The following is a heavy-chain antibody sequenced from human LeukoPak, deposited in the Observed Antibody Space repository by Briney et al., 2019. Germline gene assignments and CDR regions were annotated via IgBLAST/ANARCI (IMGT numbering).Heavy chain of an antibody. Sequence: GESLKISCKGSRFSFTSYWIGWVRQMPVKGLGCMGIMYPDDSDTRHSTSFQGQVTISADKSISTAYLQWSSLKASDSAMYYCARLAGSCSSTTGYTGGFDYWGQGTLVTVSS. CDR3: ARLAGSCSSTTGYTGGFDY. V-gene: IGHV5-51*01. D-gene: IGHD2-2*03. CDR1: RFSFTSYW. J-gene: IGHJ4*02. CDR2: MYPDDSDT.